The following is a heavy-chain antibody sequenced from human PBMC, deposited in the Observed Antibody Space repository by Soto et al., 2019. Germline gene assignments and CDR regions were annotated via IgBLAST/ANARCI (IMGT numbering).Heavy chain of an antibody. D-gene: IGHD2-15*01. CDR2: MYWRGNQ. CDR3: IHRVEGRRHFDY. V-gene: IGHV2-5*05. Sequence: QITLQESGPSVVKPTQTLTLTCSFSGVSFNDSGVAVGWVRQTPSKALEWLGLMYWRGNQRYGPSLDTRVTITTDSSKNQVVLTMSNIAPVDTCTYFCIHRVEGRRHFDYWGQGALVTVSS. CDR1: GVSFNDSGVA. J-gene: IGHJ4*02.